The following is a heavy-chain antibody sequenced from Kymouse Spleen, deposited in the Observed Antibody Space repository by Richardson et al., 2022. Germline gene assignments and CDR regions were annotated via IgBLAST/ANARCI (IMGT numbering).Heavy chain of an antibody. CDR2: ISGSGGST. D-gene: IGHD6-13*01. CDR1: GFTFSSYA. CDR3: AKNPYSSSWSYYYYGMDV. Sequence: EVQLVESGGGLVQPGGSLRLSCAASGFTFSSYAMSWVRQAPGKGLEWVSAISGSGGSTYYADSVKGRFTISRDNSKNTLYLQMNSLRAEDTAVYYCAKNPYSSSWSYYYYGMDVWGQGTTVTVSS. J-gene: IGHJ6*02. V-gene: IGHV3-23*04.